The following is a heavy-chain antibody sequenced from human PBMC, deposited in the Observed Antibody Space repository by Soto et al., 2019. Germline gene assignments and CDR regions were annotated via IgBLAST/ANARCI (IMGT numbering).Heavy chain of an antibody. Sequence: ASVKVSCKASGGTLSSYAISWVRQAPGQGLEWMGGIIPIFGTANYAQKFQGRVTITADESTSTAYMELSSLRSEDTAVYYCARDAFYDSSGYYWDYWGQGTLVTVSS. CDR1: GGTLSSYA. V-gene: IGHV1-69*13. D-gene: IGHD3-22*01. CDR2: IIPIFGTA. J-gene: IGHJ4*02. CDR3: ARDAFYDSSGYYWDY.